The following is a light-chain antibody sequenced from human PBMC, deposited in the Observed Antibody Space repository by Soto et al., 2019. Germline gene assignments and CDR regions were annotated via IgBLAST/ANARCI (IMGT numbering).Light chain of an antibody. CDR1: QGIIDY. CDR3: QKYNSAPRT. V-gene: IGKV1-27*01. J-gene: IGKJ1*01. Sequence: DIQMTQSPSSLSASVGDRVTITCRASQGIIDYLAWYQQKPGKAPKLLIYAASTLQSVVPSRFSGSGAGTDFTLTISSLQPEDVATYYCQKYNSAPRTFGQGTKVEIK. CDR2: AAS.